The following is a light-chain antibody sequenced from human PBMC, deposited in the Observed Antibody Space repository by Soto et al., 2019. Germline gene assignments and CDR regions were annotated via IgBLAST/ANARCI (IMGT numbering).Light chain of an antibody. CDR3: ATWDDSMSGPV. Sequence: QAVVTQPPSASGTPGQRVTISCSGSSSNIGSNYVYWYQQLPGTAPTLLIYRNSQRPSGVPDRFSGSKSGTSASLAISGLRSEDEADYYCATWDDSMSGPVFGGGTKLTV. CDR2: RNS. CDR1: SSNIGSNY. V-gene: IGLV1-47*01. J-gene: IGLJ3*02.